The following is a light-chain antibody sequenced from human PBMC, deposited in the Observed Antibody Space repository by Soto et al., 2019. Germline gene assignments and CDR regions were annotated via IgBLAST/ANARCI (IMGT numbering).Light chain of an antibody. V-gene: IGKV1-6*01. CDR1: QGIRGD. CDR3: THDFISPLT. J-gene: IGKJ1*01. CDR2: ATS. Sequence: AIQMTHSPSSLSASLGDRVTITCRASQGIRGDLGWHQQKPGKAPKLLISATSTLQSGVPSRFSGRGSGTRLSLTISSLQSEDSETYHCTHDFISPLTVGQGTQVDIK.